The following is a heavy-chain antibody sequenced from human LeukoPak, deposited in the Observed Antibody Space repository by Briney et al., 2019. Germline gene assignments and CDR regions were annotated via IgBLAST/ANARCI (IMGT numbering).Heavy chain of an antibody. V-gene: IGHV4-59*01. CDR1: GGSISSYY. D-gene: IGHD3-22*01. J-gene: IGHJ4*02. Sequence: SETLSLTCTVSGGSISSYYWSWIRQPPGKGLEWIGYIYYSGSTNYNPSLKSRVTMSVDTSKNQFSLKVKSVTAADTAVYYCARAVDSSGYYEGYFDNWGQGTLVTVSS. CDR2: IYYSGST. CDR3: ARAVDSSGYYEGYFDN.